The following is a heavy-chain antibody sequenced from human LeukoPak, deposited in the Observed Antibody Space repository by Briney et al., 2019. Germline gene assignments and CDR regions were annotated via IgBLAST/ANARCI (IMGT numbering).Heavy chain of an antibody. CDR3: ARGVWLRFLELGEY. CDR2: IHYDGTNE. V-gene: IGHV3-30*02. CDR1: GFTFSSYG. D-gene: IGHD3-3*01. Sequence: GGSLRLSCAASGFTFSSYGMHWVRQAPGKGLEWVAFIHYDGTNEYYADSVKGRFTISRDNFKNTLSLQMNSLRAEDTAVYYCARGVWLRFLELGEYWGQGTLVTVSS. J-gene: IGHJ4*02.